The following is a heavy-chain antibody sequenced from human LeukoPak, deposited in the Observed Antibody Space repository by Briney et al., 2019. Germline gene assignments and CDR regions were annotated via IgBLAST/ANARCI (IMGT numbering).Heavy chain of an antibody. D-gene: IGHD3-16*02. CDR2: ISYDGSNK. J-gene: IGHJ3*02. CDR3: AKNHERARYDSFDM. V-gene: IGHV3-30*18. CDR1: GFTFSSYG. Sequence: GGSLRLSCAASGFTFSSYGMHWVRQAPGKGLEWVAVISYDGSNKYYADSVKGRFTISRDNSKNTLYLQLDSLRAEDTAVYYCAKNHERARYDSFDMWAQGSWVTVSS.